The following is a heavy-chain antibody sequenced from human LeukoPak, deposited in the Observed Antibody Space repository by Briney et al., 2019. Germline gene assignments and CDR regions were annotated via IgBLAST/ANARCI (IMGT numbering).Heavy chain of an antibody. CDR1: GDSISSYY. J-gene: IGHJ4*02. CDR2: ISYSGNT. CDR3: AREYYAYVWGSYRAYYFDF. V-gene: IGHV4-59*01. D-gene: IGHD3-16*02. Sequence: PSETLSLTCTVSGDSISSYYWSWVRQPPGKGPEWIGYISYSGNTNYNPSLKSRVTISADTSKSQFSMKMTSVTAADTAVYYCAREYYAYVWGSYRAYYFDFWGQGTLVTVSS.